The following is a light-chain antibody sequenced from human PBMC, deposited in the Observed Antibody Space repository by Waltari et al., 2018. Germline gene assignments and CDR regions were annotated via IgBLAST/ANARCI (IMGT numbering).Light chain of an antibody. V-gene: IGKV4-1*01. Sequence: DIVMTQSPDSLAVSLGETATINCKSSQSLLSSATSKNYLGWFQKKPGQPPKLIIYWASSRESGVPDRFSGSGSGTDFTLTISSLKAEDVAIYFCQQYYSTMWTFGQGTKVEI. CDR3: QQYYSTMWT. CDR2: WAS. CDR1: QSLLSSATSKNY. J-gene: IGKJ1*01.